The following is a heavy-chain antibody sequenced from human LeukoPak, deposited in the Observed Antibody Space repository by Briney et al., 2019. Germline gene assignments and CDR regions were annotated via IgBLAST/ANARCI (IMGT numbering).Heavy chain of an antibody. D-gene: IGHD6-19*01. Sequence: GGSLKLSCAASGFTFSGSAMHWVRQASGKGLEWVGRIRSKANSYATAYAASVKGRFTISRDDSKNTAYLQMNSLKTEDTAVYYCTRQEYSSGWYSTSWGQGTLVTVSS. CDR1: GFTFSGSA. J-gene: IGHJ4*02. CDR2: IRSKANSYAT. V-gene: IGHV3-73*01. CDR3: TRQEYSSGWYSTS.